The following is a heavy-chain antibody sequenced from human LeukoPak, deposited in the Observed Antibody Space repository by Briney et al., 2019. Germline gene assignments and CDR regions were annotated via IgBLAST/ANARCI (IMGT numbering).Heavy chain of an antibody. CDR1: GYTFTSYG. Sequence: KPGASVKVSCKASGYTFTSYGINWVRQAPGQGLEWMGWIIAFNGETNYAQKLQGRVTMTTETSTSTAYKELRSLISDDTAVYYCAKTSHYVDIAATIPYGIYYFDYWGQGTLVTVSS. CDR3: AKTSHYVDIAATIPYGIYYFDY. CDR2: IIAFNGET. D-gene: IGHD5-12*01. J-gene: IGHJ4*02. V-gene: IGHV1-18*01.